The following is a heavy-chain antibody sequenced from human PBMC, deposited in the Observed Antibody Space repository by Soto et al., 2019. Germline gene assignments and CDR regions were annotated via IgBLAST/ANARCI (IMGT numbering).Heavy chain of an antibody. Sequence: QVQLVQSGAEVKKPGSSVKVSCKASGGTFSSYTISWVRQAPGQGLEWMGRIIPNLGIANYAQKFQGRVTITADKSTSTAYMELSSLRSEDTAVYYCARDRDYMTTGQTGDPWGQGTLVTVSS. D-gene: IGHD4-17*01. V-gene: IGHV1-69*08. J-gene: IGHJ5*02. CDR3: ARDRDYMTTGQTGDP. CDR1: GGTFSSYT. CDR2: IIPNLGIA.